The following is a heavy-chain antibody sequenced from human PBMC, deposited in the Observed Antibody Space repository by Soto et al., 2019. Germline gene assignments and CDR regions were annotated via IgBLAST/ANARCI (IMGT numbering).Heavy chain of an antibody. J-gene: IGHJ3*02. CDR1: GFDFSYYT. CDR2: ISASSSHK. V-gene: IGHV3-21*02. Sequence: EVQLVESGGRLVKPGECLRLYCVASGFDFSYYTMTWVRQAPGKGLEWVSAISASSSHKYSADSVRGRFTFSRDNANNSLYLQMNNLRVEDTAVYYCARLRSDAFDIWGQGTLVTVSS. D-gene: IGHD4-17*01. CDR3: ARLRSDAFDI.